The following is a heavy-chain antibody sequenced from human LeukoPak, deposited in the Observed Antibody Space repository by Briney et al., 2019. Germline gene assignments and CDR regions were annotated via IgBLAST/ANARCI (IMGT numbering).Heavy chain of an antibody. V-gene: IGHV3-74*01. CDR1: GFTFSSYW. CDR3: AKGALDYSDDAFDI. J-gene: IGHJ3*02. D-gene: IGHD4-11*01. Sequence: GGSLRLSCAASGFTFSSYWVHWVRQSQEKGLVWVSRINEDGSVTDYADSVKGRFTISRDNSKNTLYLQMNSLRAEDTAVYYCAKGALDYSDDAFDIWGQGTMVTVSS. CDR2: INEDGSVT.